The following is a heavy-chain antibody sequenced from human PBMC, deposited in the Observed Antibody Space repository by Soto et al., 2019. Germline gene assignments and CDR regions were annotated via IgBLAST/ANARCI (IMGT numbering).Heavy chain of an antibody. J-gene: IGHJ4*02. D-gene: IGHD6-19*01. Sequence: ETLSLTCTVSGGSISSYYWSWIRQPPGKGLEWIGYIYYSGSTNYNPSLKRRVTISVDTSKNQFSLKLSSVTAADTAVYYCARQGPVAGLRSFDYWGQGTLVTVSS. CDR2: IYYSGST. CDR1: GGSISSYY. V-gene: IGHV4-59*08. CDR3: ARQGPVAGLRSFDY.